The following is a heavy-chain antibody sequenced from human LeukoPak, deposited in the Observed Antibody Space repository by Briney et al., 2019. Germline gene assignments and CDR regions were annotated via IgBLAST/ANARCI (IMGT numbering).Heavy chain of an antibody. V-gene: IGHV3-30*15. CDR1: GFIFSNFA. CDR2: ISYDGKSK. CDR3: AREEQELVRDYYYYMDV. D-gene: IGHD1-7*01. J-gene: IGHJ6*03. Sequence: GGSLRLSCVGSGFIFSNFAMHWVRQAPGKGLEWVALISYDGKSKYYADSMKGRFIISRDNSKNTLFLQRSGLRVEDTAVYYCAREEQELVRDYYYYMDVWGKGTTVTVSS.